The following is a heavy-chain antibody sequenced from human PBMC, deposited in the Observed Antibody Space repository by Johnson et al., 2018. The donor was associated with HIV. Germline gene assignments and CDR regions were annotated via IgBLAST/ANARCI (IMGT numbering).Heavy chain of an antibody. J-gene: IGHJ3*02. D-gene: IGHD7-27*01. CDR2: ISYDGSNK. V-gene: IGHV3-30*04. Sequence: QVQLVESGGGVVQPGRSLRLSCAASGFTFSSYAMHWVRQAPGKGLEWVAVISYDGSNKYYADSVKGRFTISRDNSKNTLYLQMNSLRAEDTAVYYCAIDWGSRHAFDIWGQGTMVTVSS. CDR1: GFTFSSYA. CDR3: AIDWGSRHAFDI.